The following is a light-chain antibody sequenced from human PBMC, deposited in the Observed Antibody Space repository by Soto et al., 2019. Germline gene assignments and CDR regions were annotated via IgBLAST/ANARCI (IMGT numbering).Light chain of an antibody. CDR1: SSDVGGDNY. V-gene: IGLV2-8*01. CDR3: SSYAGSSNV. J-gene: IGLJ1*01. CDR2: EVN. Sequence: QSVLTQPPSASGAPGQSVAISCTGTSSDVGGDNYVSWYQQHPGKAPKLMIYEVNKRPSGVPDRCSGSKSGNTASLTVSGLQAEDEADYYCSSYAGSSNVFGTGTKLTVL.